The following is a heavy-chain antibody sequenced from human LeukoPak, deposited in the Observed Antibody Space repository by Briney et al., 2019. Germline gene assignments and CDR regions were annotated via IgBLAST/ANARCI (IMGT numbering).Heavy chain of an antibody. J-gene: IGHJ4*02. CDR2: ISSSSGRT. D-gene: IGHD3-3*01. CDR3: AKGYDFWSGYPGD. CDR1: GFTFRSYA. V-gene: IGHV3-23*01. Sequence: GGPLRLSCAASGFTFRSYAMSWVRQAPGKGLEWVSVISSSSGRTDYADSVKGRLTIYRDNSNNTLYLQMNSLRVDDTAVYYCAKGYDFWSGYPGDWGQGIQVTVSS.